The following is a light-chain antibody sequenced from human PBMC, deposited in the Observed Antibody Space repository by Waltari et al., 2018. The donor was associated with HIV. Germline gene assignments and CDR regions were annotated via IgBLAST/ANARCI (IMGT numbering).Light chain of an antibody. CDR2: AAS. J-gene: IGKJ1*01. Sequence: EIVLTQSPAFLSVSPGARATLSCRASQTITANFLPWYQQKPGQAPRLPLDAASRRATDVPVRFSGSLSATDFTLTIDRLEPEDSAVYFCHQYGTSVWTFGQGTKVEIK. V-gene: IGKV3-20*01. CDR3: HQYGTSVWT. CDR1: QTITANF.